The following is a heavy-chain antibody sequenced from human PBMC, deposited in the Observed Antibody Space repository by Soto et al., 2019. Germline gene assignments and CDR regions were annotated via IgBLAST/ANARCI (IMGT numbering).Heavy chain of an antibody. CDR1: GGSISSGDYY. J-gene: IGHJ4*02. CDR3: ARFWSGYSTFDY. V-gene: IGHV4-30-4*01. D-gene: IGHD3-3*01. Sequence: QVQLQESGPGLIKPSQTLSLNYTVSGGSISSGDYYWSWIRQPPGKGLEWIGYIYYSGSTYYNPSLKGPVTRSVDTSKDQFPLKVSSVNAVCSALYYCARFWSGYSTFDYWGQGTLVTVSS. CDR2: IYYSGST.